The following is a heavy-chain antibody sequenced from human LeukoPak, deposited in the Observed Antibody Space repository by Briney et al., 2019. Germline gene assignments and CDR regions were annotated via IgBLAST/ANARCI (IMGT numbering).Heavy chain of an antibody. CDR2: IYYSGST. D-gene: IGHD3-16*01. CDR3: ARDGGATGGFDP. CDR1: GGSISSSTYY. Sequence: PSETLSLTCTVSGGSISSSTYYWGWIRQPPGKGLEWIGSIYYSGSTYYNPSLKSRVTISLDTSKIQFSLKLTSVTAADTAVYYCARDGGATGGFDPWGQGTLVTVSS. V-gene: IGHV4-39*07. J-gene: IGHJ5*02.